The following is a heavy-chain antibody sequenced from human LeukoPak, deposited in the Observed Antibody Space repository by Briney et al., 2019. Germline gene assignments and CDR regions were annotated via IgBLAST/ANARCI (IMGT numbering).Heavy chain of an antibody. Sequence: KPSETLSLTCAVYGGSFSGYYWSWIRQPPGKGLEWIGEVNHSGSTNYNPPLKSRVTISVDTSKNQFSLKLSSVTAADTAMYYCARYTGYGAFDIWGQGTMVTVSS. CDR3: ARYTGYGAFDI. CDR1: GGSFSGYY. D-gene: IGHD3-9*01. CDR2: VNHSGST. J-gene: IGHJ3*02. V-gene: IGHV4-34*01.